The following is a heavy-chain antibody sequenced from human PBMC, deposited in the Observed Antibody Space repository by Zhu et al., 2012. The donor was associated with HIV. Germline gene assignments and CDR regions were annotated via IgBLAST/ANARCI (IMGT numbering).Heavy chain of an antibody. CDR2: INHSGST. J-gene: IGHJ6*02. D-gene: IGHD4-17*01. V-gene: IGHV4-34*01. CDR1: GGSFSGYY. Sequence: QVQLQQWGAGLLKPSETLSLTCAVYGGSFSGYYWSWIRQPPGKGLEWIGEINHSGSTNYNPSLKSRVTISVDTSKNQFSLKLSSVTAADTAVYYCARLGFPDYGDYGGSYYYYGMDVWGQGTTVTVSS. CDR3: ARLGFPDYGDYGGSYYYYGMDV.